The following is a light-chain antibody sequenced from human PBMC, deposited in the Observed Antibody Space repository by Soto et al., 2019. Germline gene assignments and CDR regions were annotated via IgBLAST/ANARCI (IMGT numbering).Light chain of an antibody. CDR1: KNNIAVYDL. CDR2: VFV. V-gene: IGLV2-8*01. CDR3: KSYSGSNTYV. Sequence: LTYPASGPPYPRRGVAISDFGTKNNIAVYDLVSWYQHHPGKAPRLIIYVFVQPPSGVHGRFSGSKSCITASLTDTGPQPADEADYVCKSYSGSNTYVFGRGAKVTGL. J-gene: IGLJ1*01.